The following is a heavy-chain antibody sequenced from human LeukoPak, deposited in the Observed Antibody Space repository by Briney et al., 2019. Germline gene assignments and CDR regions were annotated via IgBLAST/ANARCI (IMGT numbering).Heavy chain of an antibody. Sequence: ASVKVSCKPSGYTFTGYYMHWVRQAPGQGLEWMGWINPNSGGPNYAQKFQGRVTMTRDTSLSTAYMELSRLRSDDTAVYYCARDYGWDIVVVPAAIWDGWPDYYFDYWGQGTLVTVSS. CDR3: ARDYGWDIVVVPAAIWDGWPDYYFDY. CDR1: GYTFTGYY. J-gene: IGHJ4*02. D-gene: IGHD2-2*02. V-gene: IGHV1-2*02. CDR2: INPNSGGP.